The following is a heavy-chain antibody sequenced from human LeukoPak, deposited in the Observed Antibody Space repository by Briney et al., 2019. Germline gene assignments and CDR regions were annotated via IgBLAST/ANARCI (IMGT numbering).Heavy chain of an antibody. Sequence: SETLSLTCTVSGDSMGSSNYYWGWIRQPPGKGLEWIANIYYSGSTYYNPSLKSRVTISVDTSKNQFSLKLSSVTAADTAVYFSARHTRVVAGRTFDYWGQGTLVTVSS. CDR3: ARHTRVVAGRTFDY. J-gene: IGHJ4*02. V-gene: IGHV4-39*01. CDR1: GDSMGSSNYY. D-gene: IGHD6-19*01. CDR2: IYYSGST.